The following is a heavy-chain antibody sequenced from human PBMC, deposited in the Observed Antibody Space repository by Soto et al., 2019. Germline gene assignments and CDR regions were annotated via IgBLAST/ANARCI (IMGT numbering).Heavy chain of an antibody. CDR1: GFILSDCA. V-gene: IGHV3-48*01. Sequence: EVQLVESGGGLVQPGGSLRLSCATSGFILSDCAMNWVRQAPGKGLEWVSYISSSSSGIDYAHSVKGRFTVSRDNARKSLYLQMNSLRAEDTAVYYCARDLSCGSNCYYYMDVWGKGTTVTVSS. CDR2: ISSSSSGI. CDR3: ARDLSCGSNCYYYMDV. D-gene: IGHD3-10*01. J-gene: IGHJ6*03.